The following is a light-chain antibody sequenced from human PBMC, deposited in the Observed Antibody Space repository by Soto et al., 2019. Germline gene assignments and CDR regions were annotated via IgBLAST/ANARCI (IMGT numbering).Light chain of an antibody. CDR2: AAS. CDR1: QGVGSTF. J-gene: IGKJ4*01. V-gene: IGKV3-20*01. Sequence: IVLTQSPVTLSLSPGEGASLSCRASQGVGSTFFAWFCRKRGQAPRFVICAASGRTTVISDTFSGSGSAADFTLTISRLGPEDFAVCHSHQYDRAPLSFGGRTKVEIK. CDR3: HQYDRAPLS.